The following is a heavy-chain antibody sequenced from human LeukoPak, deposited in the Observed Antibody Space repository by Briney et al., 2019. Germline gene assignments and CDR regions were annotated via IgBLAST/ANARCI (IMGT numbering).Heavy chain of an antibody. J-gene: IGHJ3*02. D-gene: IGHD4-17*01. Sequence: SGTLSLTCTVSGGSVSSGSYYWSWIRQPPGKGLEWIGYIYYSGSTNYNPSLKSRVTISVDTSKNQFSLKLSSVTAADTAVYYCARDKTTVTTADAFDIWGQGTMVTVSS. CDR1: GGSVSSGSYY. CDR3: ARDKTTVTTADAFDI. V-gene: IGHV4-61*01. CDR2: IYYSGST.